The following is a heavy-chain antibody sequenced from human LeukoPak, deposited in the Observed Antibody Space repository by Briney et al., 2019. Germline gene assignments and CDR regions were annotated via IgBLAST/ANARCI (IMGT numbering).Heavy chain of an antibody. CDR3: ARDGGIAATNYGMDV. Sequence: GGSLRLSCAASGFTVSSNYMSWVRQAPGKGLEWVSVIYSGGSTYYADSVKGRFTISRDNSKNTLYLQMNSLRAEDTAVYYCARDGGIAATNYGMDVWGKGTTVTVFS. CDR1: GFTVSSNY. CDR2: IYSGGST. J-gene: IGHJ6*04. V-gene: IGHV3-53*01. D-gene: IGHD6-13*01.